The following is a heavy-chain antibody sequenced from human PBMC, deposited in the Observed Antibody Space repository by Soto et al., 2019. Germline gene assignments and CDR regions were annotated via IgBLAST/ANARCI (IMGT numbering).Heavy chain of an antibody. Sequence: GGSLRLSCAASGFTVSSNYMSWVRQAPGKGLEWVSVIYSGGSTYYADSVKGRFTISRDNSKNTQYLQMNSLRAEDTAVYYCARDHPIVVVPAAIPGGMDVWGQGTTVTVS. V-gene: IGHV3-53*01. CDR2: IYSGGST. CDR1: GFTVSSNY. J-gene: IGHJ6*02. D-gene: IGHD2-2*01. CDR3: ARDHPIVVVPAAIPGGMDV.